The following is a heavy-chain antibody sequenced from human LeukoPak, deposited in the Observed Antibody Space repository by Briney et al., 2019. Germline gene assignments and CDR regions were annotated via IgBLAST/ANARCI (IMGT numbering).Heavy chain of an antibody. V-gene: IGHV3-30*18. D-gene: IGHD2-2*01. CDR1: GLTFSSYG. Sequence: GGSLRLSCAASGLTFSSYGMHWVRQAPGKGLEWVAVISYDGSSKYYADSVKGRFTISRDNSKNTLFLQMNSLRAEDTAMYYCAKDHRYCSSTSCYRSYYYGMDVWGKGTTVTVSS. CDR2: ISYDGSSK. J-gene: IGHJ6*04. CDR3: AKDHRYCSSTSCYRSYYYGMDV.